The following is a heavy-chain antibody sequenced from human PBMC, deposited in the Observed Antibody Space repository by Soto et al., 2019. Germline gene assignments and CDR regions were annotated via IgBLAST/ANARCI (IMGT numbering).Heavy chain of an antibody. D-gene: IGHD2-15*01. J-gene: IGHJ4*02. V-gene: IGHV4-34*01. CDR2: INHSGST. CDR3: ARHCSGGSCYSSPYSFDY. Sequence: SETLSLTCAVYGGSFSGYYWSWIRQPPGKGLEWIGEINHSGSTNYNPSLKSRVTISVDTSKNQFSLKLSSVTAADTAVYYCARHCSGGSCYSSPYSFDYRGQGTLVTVSS. CDR1: GGSFSGYY.